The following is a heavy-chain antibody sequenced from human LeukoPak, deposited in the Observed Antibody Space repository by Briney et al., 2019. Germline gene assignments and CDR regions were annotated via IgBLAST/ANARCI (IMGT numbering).Heavy chain of an antibody. CDR1: GFTFSSYA. D-gene: IGHD3-10*01. CDR3: ARGGTMVRGVPYSSYGMDV. J-gene: IGHJ6*02. V-gene: IGHV3-30-3*01. CDR2: ISYDGSNK. Sequence: GGSLRLSCAASGFTFSSYAMHWVRQAPGKGLEWVADISYDGSNKYYADSVKGRFTISRDKSTDTLYLQMNSPGAADTAVYYCARGGTMVRGVPYSSYGMDVWGQGTTVTVSS.